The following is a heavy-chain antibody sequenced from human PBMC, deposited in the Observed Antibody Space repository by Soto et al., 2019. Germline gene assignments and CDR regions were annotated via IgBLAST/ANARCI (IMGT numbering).Heavy chain of an antibody. J-gene: IGHJ5*02. D-gene: IGHD6-13*01. Sequence: GGSLRLSCAASGFTFSIYSMNWVRHAPGKGLEWVSSISSSSSYIYYADSVKGRFTISRDSAKNSLYLQMNSLRAEDTAVYYCASSYSSSWSSFDPWGQGTLVTV. V-gene: IGHV3-21*01. CDR2: ISSSSSYI. CDR1: GFTFSIYS. CDR3: ASSYSSSWSSFDP.